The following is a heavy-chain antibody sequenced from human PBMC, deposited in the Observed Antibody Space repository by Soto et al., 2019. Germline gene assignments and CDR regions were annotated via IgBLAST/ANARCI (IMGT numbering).Heavy chain of an antibody. CDR2: ISSSSSTI. CDR1: GFTFSSYS. D-gene: IGHD4-4*01. CDR3: ARDQPSQATTGYGMDV. Sequence: GGSLRLSCAASGFTFSSYSMNWVRQAPGKGLEWVSYISSSSSTIYYADSVKGRFTISRDNAKNSLYLQMNSLRDEDTAGYYCARDQPSQATTGYGMDVWGQGTTVTVSS. V-gene: IGHV3-48*02. J-gene: IGHJ6*02.